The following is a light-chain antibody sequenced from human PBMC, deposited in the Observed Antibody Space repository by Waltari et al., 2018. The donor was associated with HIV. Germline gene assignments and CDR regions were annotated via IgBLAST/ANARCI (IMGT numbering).Light chain of an antibody. J-gene: IGKJ4*01. V-gene: IGKV1-NL1*01. CDR1: QGISNS. CDR2: DAS. Sequence: DIQMTQSPSSLSASVGDRVTIPCRASQGISNSLAWYQQKPGKAPKLLLYDASRLQSGVPSRFSGSGSGTDYTLTISSLQPEDFATYYCQLYYSTPPVFGGGTKVEIK. CDR3: QLYYSTPPV.